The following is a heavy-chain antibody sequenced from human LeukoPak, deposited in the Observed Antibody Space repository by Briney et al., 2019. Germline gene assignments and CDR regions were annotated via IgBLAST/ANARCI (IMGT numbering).Heavy chain of an antibody. J-gene: IGHJ4*02. V-gene: IGHV1-8*01. CDR3: ARDSTYYDILTGYYNRNPSDY. CDR1: GYTFTSYD. D-gene: IGHD3-9*01. CDR2: MNPNSGNT. Sequence: ASVKVSCKASGYTFTSYDINWVRQATGQGLEWMGWMNPNSGNTGYAQKFQGRVTITADESTSTAYMELSSLRSEDTAVYYCARDSTYYDILTGYYNRNPSDYWGQGTLVTVSS.